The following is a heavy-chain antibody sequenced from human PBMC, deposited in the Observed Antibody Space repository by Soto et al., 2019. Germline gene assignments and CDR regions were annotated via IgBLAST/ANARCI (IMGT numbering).Heavy chain of an antibody. CDR1: GFTFSSFA. CDR3: ANAPYYFDATDY. Sequence: PGGSLRLSCAASGFTFSSFAMSWVRQAPGKGLEWVSGISGRSGGTHYADSVKGRFTISRDNSKNTLYLQMDSLRAEDTALYYCANAPYYFDATDYWGQGTLVTVS. V-gene: IGHV3-23*01. CDR2: ISGRSGGT. D-gene: IGHD3-22*01. J-gene: IGHJ4*02.